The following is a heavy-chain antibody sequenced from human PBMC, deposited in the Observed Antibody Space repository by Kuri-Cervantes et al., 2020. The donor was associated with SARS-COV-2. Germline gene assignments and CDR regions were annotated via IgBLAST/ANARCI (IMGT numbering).Heavy chain of an antibody. CDR2: INHSGST. CDR1: GGSISASTYY. J-gene: IGHJ6*02. CDR3: ARDQYYYYGMDV. V-gene: IGHV4-39*07. Sequence: SETLSLTCTVSGGSISASTYYWSWIRQPPGKGLEWIGEINHSGSTNYNPSLKGRVTISVDTSKNQFSLKLSSVTAADTAVCYCARDQYYYYGMDVWGQGTTVTVSS.